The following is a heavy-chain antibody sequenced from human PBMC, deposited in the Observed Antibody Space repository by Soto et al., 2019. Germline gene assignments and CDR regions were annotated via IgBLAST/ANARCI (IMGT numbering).Heavy chain of an antibody. CDR2: IYYSGST. D-gene: IGHD6-13*01. CDR1: GGSISSYY. Sequence: QVQLQESGPGLVKPSETLSLTCTVSGGSISSYYWSWIRQPPGKGLEWIGYIYYSGSTNYNPSLNSRVTISVDTSKNPFPLKLSSVTAADTAVYYWANTGYSSSWYAFDICGQGTMVTFSS. CDR3: ANTGYSSSWYAFDI. V-gene: IGHV4-59*01. J-gene: IGHJ3*02.